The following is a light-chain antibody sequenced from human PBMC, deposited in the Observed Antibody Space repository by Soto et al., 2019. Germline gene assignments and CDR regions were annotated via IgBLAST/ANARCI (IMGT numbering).Light chain of an antibody. J-gene: IGKJ4*01. CDR2: GAS. CDR1: QALSSSS. V-gene: IGKV3-20*01. Sequence: EILLTQSPGTLSLSPGESGTLSCRAGQALSSSSLAWYQQKPGQAPRLLIYGASTRASGIPDRFSGGGSGTDFTLTISRLEPEDFAVYYCHQYGSSPLTFGGGTNVEI. CDR3: HQYGSSPLT.